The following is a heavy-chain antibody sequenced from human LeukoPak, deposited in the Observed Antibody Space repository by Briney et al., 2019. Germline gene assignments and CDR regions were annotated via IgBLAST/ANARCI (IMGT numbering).Heavy chain of an antibody. CDR1: GYTFTSYG. Sequence: ASVKVSCKASGYTFTSYGISRVRQAPGQGLEWMGRISAYNGNTNYAQKLQGRVTVTTDTSTSTAYMELRSLRSDDTAVYYCARIKGRAAAGTPYYYYYMDVWGKGTTVTVSS. CDR3: ARIKGRAAAGTPYYYYYMDV. J-gene: IGHJ6*03. V-gene: IGHV1-18*01. D-gene: IGHD6-13*01. CDR2: ISAYNGNT.